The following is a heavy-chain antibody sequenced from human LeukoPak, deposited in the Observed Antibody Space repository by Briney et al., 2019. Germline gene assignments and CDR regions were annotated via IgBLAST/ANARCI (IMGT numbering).Heavy chain of an antibody. Sequence: GRSLRLSCAASGFTFSSYGMHWVRQAPGKGLEWVAVISYDGSNKYNADYVKGRFTISRDNSKNTLYLQINSLRAEDTAVYYCAKELFRGAAAGTNWFDPWGQGTLVTVSS. J-gene: IGHJ5*02. CDR3: AKELFRGAAAGTNWFDP. V-gene: IGHV3-30*18. D-gene: IGHD6-13*01. CDR2: ISYDGSNK. CDR1: GFTFSSYG.